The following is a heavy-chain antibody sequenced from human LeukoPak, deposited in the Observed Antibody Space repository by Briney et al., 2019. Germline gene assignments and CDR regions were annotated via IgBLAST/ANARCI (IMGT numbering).Heavy chain of an antibody. V-gene: IGHV4-61*02. Sequence: SQTLSLTCTVSGDSISSGSYYWNWIRQPAGKGLEWIGRISTSGSTKYNPSLKSRFTIPVDTSKNHFSLKLSSVTAADTAVYYCARGPDYSNYVEYWGQGTLVTVSS. D-gene: IGHD4-11*01. CDR1: GDSISSGSYY. CDR2: ISTSGST. J-gene: IGHJ4*02. CDR3: ARGPDYSNYVEY.